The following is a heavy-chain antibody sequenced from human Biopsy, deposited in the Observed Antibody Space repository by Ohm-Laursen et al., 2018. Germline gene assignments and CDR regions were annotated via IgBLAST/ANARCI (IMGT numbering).Heavy chain of an antibody. V-gene: IGHV1-18*01. J-gene: IGHJ4*02. Sequence: ASAKASCNASGYTFTSYGISWVRQAPGQGLEWMGWINTYNGNTNYAQNLQGRVTMTTDTSTSTAYMELRSLRSDDTAVYYCARERGGYKRTDYWGQGTLVTVSS. D-gene: IGHD5-24*01. CDR3: ARERGGYKRTDY. CDR2: INTYNGNT. CDR1: GYTFTSYG.